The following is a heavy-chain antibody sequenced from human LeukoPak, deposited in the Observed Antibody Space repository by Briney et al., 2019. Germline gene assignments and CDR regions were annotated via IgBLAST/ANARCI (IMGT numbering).Heavy chain of an antibody. J-gene: IGHJ6*02. CDR2: INPSGGST. CDR1: GYTFTSYY. V-gene: IGHV1-46*01. Sequence: ASVKVSCKASGYTFTSYYMHWVRQAPGQGLEWMGIINPSGGSTSYAQKFQGRVTMTRDTSISTAYMELSRLRSDDTAVYYRARGSIAAAERYYYYGMDVWGQGTTVTVSS. CDR3: ARGSIAAAERYYYYGMDV. D-gene: IGHD6-13*01.